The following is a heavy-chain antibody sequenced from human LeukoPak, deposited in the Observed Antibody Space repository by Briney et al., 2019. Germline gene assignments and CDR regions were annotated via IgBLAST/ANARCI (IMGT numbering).Heavy chain of an antibody. V-gene: IGHV1-69*13. D-gene: IGHD2-2*01. CDR3: ARSADIVVVPAATSHDAFDI. CDR1: GYTLTELS. CDR2: IIPIFGTA. Sequence: GASVKVSCKVSGYTLTELSIHWVRQAPGQGLEWMGGIIPIFGTANYARKFQGRVTITADESTSTAYMELSSLRSEDTAVYYCARSADIVVVPAATSHDAFDIWGQGTMVTVSS. J-gene: IGHJ3*02.